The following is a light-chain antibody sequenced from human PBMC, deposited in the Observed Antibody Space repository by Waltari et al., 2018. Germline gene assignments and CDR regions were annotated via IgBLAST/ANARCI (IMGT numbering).Light chain of an antibody. CDR2: GAS. CDR3: QKYNIAPRT. CDR1: QGVGDS. V-gene: IGKV1-27*01. J-gene: IGKJ1*01. Sequence: DIQLTQSPSSLSAYAGDRVTITCRASQGVGDSVAWYQQKPGKPPTPLNDGASPLHSGVPSRFSGSGSETDFTLTISSLQPEDVATYYCQKYNIAPRTFGPGTKVEIK.